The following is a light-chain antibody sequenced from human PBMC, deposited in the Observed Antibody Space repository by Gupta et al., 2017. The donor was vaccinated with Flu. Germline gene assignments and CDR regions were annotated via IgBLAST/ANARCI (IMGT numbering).Light chain of an antibody. CDR3: MQSIQLRT. J-gene: IGKJ1*01. V-gene: IGKV2D-29*01. CDR1: QSLLYSDGYTY. CDR2: DVS. Sequence: LSVTPGQPASISCKSSQSLLYSDGYTYLFWYLQKSGQPPQLLIYDVSNRFSGVPDRFSGSGSGTDFTLKSSRGEAEDVGVYYCMQSIQLRTFGQGTKVEIK.